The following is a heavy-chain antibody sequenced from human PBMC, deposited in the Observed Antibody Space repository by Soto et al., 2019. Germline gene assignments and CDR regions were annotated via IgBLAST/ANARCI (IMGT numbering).Heavy chain of an antibody. D-gene: IGHD6-19*01. J-gene: IGHJ6*02. CDR1: GFTFSSYA. Sequence: GGSLRLSCAASGFTFSSYAMHWVRQAPGKGLEWVAVISYDGSNKYYADSVKGRFTISRDNSKNTLYLQMNSLRAEDTAVYYCARDFKQWLGYYYYYGMDVWGQGTTVTVSS. CDR3: ARDFKQWLGYYYYYGMDV. V-gene: IGHV3-30-3*01. CDR2: ISYDGSNK.